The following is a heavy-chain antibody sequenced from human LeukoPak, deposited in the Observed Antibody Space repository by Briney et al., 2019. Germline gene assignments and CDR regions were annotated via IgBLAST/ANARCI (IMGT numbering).Heavy chain of an antibody. CDR1: GGSFSGYY. Sequence: SETLSLTCAVYGGSFSGYYWSWIRQPPGKGLEWIGEINHSGSTNYNPSLKSRVTISVDKSKNQFSLKLSSVTAADTAVYYCARDRGYSYGREYDYWGQGTLVTVSS. CDR2: INHSGST. V-gene: IGHV4-34*01. J-gene: IGHJ4*02. CDR3: ARDRGYSYGREYDY. D-gene: IGHD5-18*01.